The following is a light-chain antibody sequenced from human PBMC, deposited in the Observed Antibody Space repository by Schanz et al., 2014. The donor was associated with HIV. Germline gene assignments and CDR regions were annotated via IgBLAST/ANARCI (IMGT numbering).Light chain of an antibody. J-gene: IGKJ4*01. CDR1: QSVSSSY. CDR3: QQCSNSPLT. Sequence: EIVMTQSPATLSVSPGERATLSCRASQSVSSSYLAWYQQKPGQAPRLLIYGASSRATGIPDRFSGSGSGTDFTLTISRLEPEDFAVYYCQQCSNSPLTFGGGTKVEIK. V-gene: IGKV3-20*01. CDR2: GAS.